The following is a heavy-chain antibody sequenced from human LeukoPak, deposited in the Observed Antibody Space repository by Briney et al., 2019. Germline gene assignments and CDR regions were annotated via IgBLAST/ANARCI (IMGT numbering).Heavy chain of an antibody. J-gene: IGHJ4*01. V-gene: IGHV3-30-3*01. CDR3: ARDSGYVPDDD. CDR2: ISYDGSNK. CDR1: GFTFSSYA. D-gene: IGHD5-12*01. Sequence: PGRSLRLSCAASGFTFSSYAMHWVRQAPGKGLEWVAVISYDGSNKYYADSVKGRFTISRDNSKNTLYLQMNSLRAEYTAVNYCARDSGYVPDDDWGERSPVTV.